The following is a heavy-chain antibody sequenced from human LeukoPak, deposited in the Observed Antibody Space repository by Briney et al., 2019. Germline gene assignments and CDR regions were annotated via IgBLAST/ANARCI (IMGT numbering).Heavy chain of an antibody. CDR3: VRDRGYNWNYGRPNYYYYYMDV. Sequence: SVKVSCKASGGTFSSYAISWVRQAPGQGLEWMGGIIPIFGTANYAQKFQGRVTITADESTSTAYMELSSLRSEDTAVYYCVRDRGYNWNYGRPNYYYYYMDVWGKGTTVTVSS. D-gene: IGHD1-7*01. CDR1: GGTFSSYA. J-gene: IGHJ6*03. CDR2: IIPIFGTA. V-gene: IGHV1-69*13.